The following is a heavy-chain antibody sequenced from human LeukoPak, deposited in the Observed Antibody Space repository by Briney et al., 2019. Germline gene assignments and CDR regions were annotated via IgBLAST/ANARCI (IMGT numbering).Heavy chain of an antibody. CDR3: ARRFIAAITTGGFDN. Sequence: SETLSLTCTVSGGSISSSSYYWGWIRQPPGKGLEWIVSIYYSGSTYYNPSLKSRITISVDTSKKQFSLKLTSVTAADMAVYYCARRFIAAITTGGFDNWGQGTLVTVSS. V-gene: IGHV4-39*01. CDR1: GGSISSSSYY. D-gene: IGHD6-13*01. J-gene: IGHJ4*02. CDR2: IYYSGST.